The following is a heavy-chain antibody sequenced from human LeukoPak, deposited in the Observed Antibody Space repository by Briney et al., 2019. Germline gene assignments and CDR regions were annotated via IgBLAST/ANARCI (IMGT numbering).Heavy chain of an antibody. Sequence: SVKVSCKASGGTFSSYAISWVRQAPGQGLEWMGRIIPILGIANYAQKFQGRVTITADKSTSTAYMELSSLRSEDTAVYYSARDVVATTTAPYYYYYGMDVWGQGTTVTVSS. D-gene: IGHD2-2*01. CDR1: GGTFSSYA. J-gene: IGHJ6*02. CDR3: ARDVVATTTAPYYYYYGMDV. CDR2: IIPILGIA. V-gene: IGHV1-69*04.